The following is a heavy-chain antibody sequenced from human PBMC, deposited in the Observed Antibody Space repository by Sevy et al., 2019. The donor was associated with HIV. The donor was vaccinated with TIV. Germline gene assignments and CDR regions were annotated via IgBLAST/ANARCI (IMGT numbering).Heavy chain of an antibody. Sequence: ASVKVSCKASGYTFTNFYVHWVRQAPGQGLEWMGLINPTDGSTHYAPIFQGRLTLTRDTSTSTAYVELSSFMSEDTAIYYCARDTVVVTSTRGFDYWGQGTLVTVSS. CDR1: GYTFTNFY. CDR2: INPTDGST. J-gene: IGHJ4*02. CDR3: ARDTVVVTSTRGFDY. V-gene: IGHV1-46*01. D-gene: IGHD2-21*02.